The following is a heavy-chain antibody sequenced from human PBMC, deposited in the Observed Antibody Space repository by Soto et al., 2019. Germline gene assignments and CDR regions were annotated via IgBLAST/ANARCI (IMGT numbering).Heavy chain of an antibody. CDR1: GFTFSSYS. D-gene: IGHD6-6*01. CDR3: AREYSSSINYYYYGMDV. J-gene: IGHJ6*02. V-gene: IGHV3-48*02. Sequence: GGSLRLSCAASGFTFSSYSMNWVRQAPGKGLEWVSYISSSSSTIYYADSVKGRFTISRDNAKNSLYLQMNSLRDEDTAVYYCAREYSSSINYYYYGMDVWGQGTTVTVSS. CDR2: ISSSSSTI.